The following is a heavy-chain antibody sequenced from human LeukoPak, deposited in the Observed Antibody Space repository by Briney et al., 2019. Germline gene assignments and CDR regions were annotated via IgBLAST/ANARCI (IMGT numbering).Heavy chain of an antibody. CDR3: ARVYYGSGSLYYYYYYMDV. CDR1: GFTVSSNY. D-gene: IGHD3-10*01. J-gene: IGHJ6*03. Sequence: GGSLRLSCAASGFTVSSNYMSWVRQAPGKGLEWVSVTYSGGRTYYADSVKDRFTISRDNSKNTLFLQMDSLRAEDTAVYYCARVYYGSGSLYYYYYYMDVWGKGTTVIISS. V-gene: IGHV3-53*01. CDR2: TYSGGRT.